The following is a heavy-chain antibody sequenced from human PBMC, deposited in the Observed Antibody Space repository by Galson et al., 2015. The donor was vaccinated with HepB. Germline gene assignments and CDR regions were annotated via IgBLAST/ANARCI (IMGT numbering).Heavy chain of an antibody. V-gene: IGHV3-33*01. J-gene: IGHJ6*03. D-gene: IGHD3-10*01. Sequence: SLRLSCAASGFTFSSYGMHWVRQAPGKGLEWVAVIWYDGSNKYYADSVKGRFTISRDNSKNTLYLQMNSLRAEDTAVYYCARDGNYYGSGSYFSTEEEPDYYYYYYMDVWGKGTTVTVSS. CDR1: GFTFSSYG. CDR3: ARDGNYYGSGSYFSTEEEPDYYYYYYMDV. CDR2: IWYDGSNK.